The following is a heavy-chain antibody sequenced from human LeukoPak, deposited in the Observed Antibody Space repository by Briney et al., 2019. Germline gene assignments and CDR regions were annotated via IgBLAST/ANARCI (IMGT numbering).Heavy chain of an antibody. CDR3: ARDRKPYYDFWSGSYRTNSFYYMDV. Sequence: PGGSLRLSCAASGFTLSNFWMTWVRQAPGKGLEWVANIKRDGSDVYYVDSVKDRFIISRDNAKNSLYLQMNDLRVEDTAVYYCARDRKPYYDFWSGSYRTNSFYYMDVWGKGATVTVSS. CDR1: GFTLSNFW. J-gene: IGHJ6*03. V-gene: IGHV3-7*01. D-gene: IGHD3-3*01. CDR2: IKRDGSDV.